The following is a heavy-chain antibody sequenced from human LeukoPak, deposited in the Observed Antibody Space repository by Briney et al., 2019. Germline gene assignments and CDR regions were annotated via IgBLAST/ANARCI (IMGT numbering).Heavy chain of an antibody. CDR1: GYTFTSYD. J-gene: IGHJ4*02. CDR2: MNPNSGNT. D-gene: IGHD6-13*01. CDR3: ARIAAAGNRRLNY. Sequence: ASVKDFCKASGYTFTSYDINWVRQATGQGLEWMGWMNPNSGNTGYAQKFQGRITMTRNTSISTAYMELSSLTSEDTAVYYCARIAAAGNRRLNYWGQGTLVTVSS. V-gene: IGHV1-8*01.